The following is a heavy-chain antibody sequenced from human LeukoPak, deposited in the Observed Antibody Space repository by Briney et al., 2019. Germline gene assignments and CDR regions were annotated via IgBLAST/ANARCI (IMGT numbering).Heavy chain of an antibody. D-gene: IGHD6-19*01. CDR3: ARLKAPGYSSGWYSGAPLKAEYYFDY. CDR2: IYHSGST. J-gene: IGHJ4*02. Sequence: SGTLSLTCAVSGGSIGSSNWWSWVRQPPGKGLEWIGEIYHSGSTNYNPSLKSRVTISVDKSKNQFSLKLSSVTAADTAVYYCARLKAPGYSSGWYSGAPLKAEYYFDYWGQGTLVTVSS. CDR1: GGSIGSSNW. V-gene: IGHV4-4*02.